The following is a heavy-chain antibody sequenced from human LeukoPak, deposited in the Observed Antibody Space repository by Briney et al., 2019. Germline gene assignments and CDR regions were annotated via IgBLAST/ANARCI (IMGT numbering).Heavy chain of an antibody. CDR1: GGSFSGYY. D-gene: IGHD6-6*01. V-gene: IGHV4-59*10. Sequence: SETLSLTCAVYGGSFSGYYWSWIRQPAGKGLEWIGRIYTSGSTNYNPSLKSRVTISVDTSKNQFSLKLSSVTAADTAVYYCARVVIAAHDWFDPWGQGTLVTVSS. CDR2: IYTSGST. CDR3: ARVVIAAHDWFDP. J-gene: IGHJ5*02.